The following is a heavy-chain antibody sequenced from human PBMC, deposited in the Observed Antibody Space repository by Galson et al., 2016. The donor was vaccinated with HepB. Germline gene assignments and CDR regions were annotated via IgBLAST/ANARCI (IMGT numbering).Heavy chain of an antibody. Sequence: SCKASGYIFTTYGVGWVRQAPGQGLEWMGCISTHNGETTYSQKFQGRVIMTTDTSTSTVYMELRGLRSDDTAVYFCARFWSGFLPDYWGQGTLVIVSS. D-gene: IGHD3-3*01. J-gene: IGHJ4*02. CDR3: ARFWSGFLPDY. CDR2: ISTHNGET. V-gene: IGHV1-18*01. CDR1: GYIFTTYG.